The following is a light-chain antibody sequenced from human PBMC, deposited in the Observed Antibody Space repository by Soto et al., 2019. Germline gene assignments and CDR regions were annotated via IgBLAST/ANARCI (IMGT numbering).Light chain of an antibody. Sequence: QSVLTQPASVSGSPGQSITISCTGSSSDIGRDDFVSWYQQHPGKAPKILIYEVSNRPSGVSNRFSGSKSGYTASLTISGLQAEDEAGYYCSAYPRYYTWVFGGGTKLTVL. V-gene: IGLV2-14*01. J-gene: IGLJ3*02. CDR2: EVS. CDR3: SAYPRYYTWV. CDR1: SSDIGRDDF.